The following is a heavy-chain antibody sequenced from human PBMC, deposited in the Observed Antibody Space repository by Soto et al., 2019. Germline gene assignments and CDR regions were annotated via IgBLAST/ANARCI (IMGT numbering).Heavy chain of an antibody. J-gene: IGHJ4*01. D-gene: IGHD4-17*01. Sequence: QITLKESGPTLVRPEQTLTLTCDFSGFSLSTYHMGVSWIRQPPGKSLEWLALLYWDDDKRYSPSLKDRLSISKDTSNNQVVLPITNIDPWDSATYFCAHAGDYDLLTFDHWGPGTLVTVSS. CDR1: GFSLSTYHMG. V-gene: IGHV2-5*02. CDR3: AHAGDYDLLTFDH. CDR2: LYWDDDK.